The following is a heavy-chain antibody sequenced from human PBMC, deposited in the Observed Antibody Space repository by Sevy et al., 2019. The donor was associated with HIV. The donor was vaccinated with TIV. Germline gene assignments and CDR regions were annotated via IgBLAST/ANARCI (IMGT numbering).Heavy chain of an antibody. CDR3: VSSNYTVTSNGP. J-gene: IGHJ5*02. CDR2: IYHSGST. D-gene: IGHD3-22*01. Sequence: ETLSLTCTVSGYSISSGYYWGWIRQPPGKGLEWIGTIYHSGSTYYNPSLKSRVTISVDTSKNQFSLKLSSVTAADTAVYYCVSSNYTVTSNGPWGQGTLVTVSS. V-gene: IGHV4-38-2*02. CDR1: GYSISSGYY.